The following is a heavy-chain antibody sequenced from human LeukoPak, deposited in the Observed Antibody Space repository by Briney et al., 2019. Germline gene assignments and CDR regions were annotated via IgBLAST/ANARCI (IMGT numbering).Heavy chain of an antibody. V-gene: IGHV3-23*01. D-gene: IGHD5-12*01. CDR1: GVTLSSYA. J-gene: IGHJ4*02. CDR2: ISSSGSGGDT. Sequence: GGSLRLSCAASGVTLSSYAMSWARQAPGKGLEWVSGISSSGSGGDTYYADTVKGRFTISRDYSKNTLYLQMNSLRAEDTAVYYCAKGPEVGQGYHCDYWGRGTLVTVSS. CDR3: AKGPEVGQGYHCDY.